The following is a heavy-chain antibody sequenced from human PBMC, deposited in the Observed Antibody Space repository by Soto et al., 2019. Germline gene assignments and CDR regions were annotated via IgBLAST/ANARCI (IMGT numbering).Heavy chain of an antibody. CDR3: ARMKFRGYSYGDEIDY. Sequence: QVQLVQSGAEVKKPGSSVKVSCKASGGTFSSYAISWVRQAPGEGLEWMGGIIPIFGTANYAQKFQGRVTITADKSTSTAYMELSSLRSEDTTVYYCARMKFRGYSYGDEIDYWGQGTLVTVSS. CDR1: GGTFSSYA. V-gene: IGHV1-69*06. CDR2: IIPIFGTA. D-gene: IGHD5-18*01. J-gene: IGHJ4*02.